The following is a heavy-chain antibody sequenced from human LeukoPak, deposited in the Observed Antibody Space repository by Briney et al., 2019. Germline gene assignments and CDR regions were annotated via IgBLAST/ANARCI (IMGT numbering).Heavy chain of an antibody. D-gene: IGHD6-19*01. J-gene: IGHJ4*02. Sequence: GGSLRLSCAASGFTFSSQNMNWARQAPGKGLEWVAYISTSGDSTKYADSVEGGFTSSRDNVEKSLYLLMNSLRVDDTAVYYCVKNGWLDYWGQGIVVTVSS. CDR3: VKNGWLDY. CDR1: GFTFSSQN. V-gene: IGHV3-21*01. CDR2: ISTSGDST.